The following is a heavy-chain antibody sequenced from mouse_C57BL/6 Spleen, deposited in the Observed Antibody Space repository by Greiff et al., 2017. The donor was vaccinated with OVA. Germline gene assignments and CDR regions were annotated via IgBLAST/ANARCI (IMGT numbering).Heavy chain of an antibody. Sequence: EVQVVESEGGLVQPGSSMKLSCTASGFTFSDYYMAWVRQVPEKGLEWVANINYDGSSTYYLDSLKSRFIISRDNAKNILYLQMSSLKSEDTATYYCAREEYGSSYDYWGQGTTLTVSS. CDR1: GFTFSDYY. CDR3: AREEYGSSYDY. D-gene: IGHD1-1*01. V-gene: IGHV5-16*01. CDR2: INYDGSST. J-gene: IGHJ2*01.